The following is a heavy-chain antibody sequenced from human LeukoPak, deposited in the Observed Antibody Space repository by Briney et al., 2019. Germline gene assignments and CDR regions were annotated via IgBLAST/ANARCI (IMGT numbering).Heavy chain of an antibody. CDR1: GFTFDDYA. J-gene: IGHJ4*02. CDR3: ARSVRPSRLGY. V-gene: IGHV3-9*01. CDR2: ISWNSGSI. D-gene: IGHD3-10*01. Sequence: GGSLRLSCAASGFTFDDYAMHWVRQAPGKGLEWVSGISWNSGSIGYADSVKGRFTISRDNAKNSLYLQMNSLRAEDTALYYCARSVRPSRLGYWGQGTLVTVSS.